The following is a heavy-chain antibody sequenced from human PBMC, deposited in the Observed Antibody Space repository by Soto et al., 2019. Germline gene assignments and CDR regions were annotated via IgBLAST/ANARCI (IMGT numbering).Heavy chain of an antibody. CDR3: ARFHYGSGSYYFDY. D-gene: IGHD3-10*01. V-gene: IGHV1-69*13. CDR1: GGTFSSYA. CDR2: IIPIFGTA. Sequence: VASVKVSFKASGGTFSSYAISWVRQAPGQGLEWMGGIIPIFGTANYAQKFQGRVTITADESTSTAYMELSSLRSEDTAVYYCARFHYGSGSYYFDYWGQGTLVTVSS. J-gene: IGHJ4*02.